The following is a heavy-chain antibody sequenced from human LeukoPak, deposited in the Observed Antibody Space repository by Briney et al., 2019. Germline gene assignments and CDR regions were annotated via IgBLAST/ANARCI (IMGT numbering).Heavy chain of an antibody. D-gene: IGHD5-24*01. V-gene: IGHV3-33*01. Sequence: GTSLRLSCAASGFTFSSHGMHWVRQTPGKGLEWVAAVRYDGSNKYYADSVKGRLTISRDNSKNTLYLQMNSLRAEDTAVYYCARTGGRDGYGFDYWGRGTLVTVSP. CDR3: ARTGGRDGYGFDY. J-gene: IGHJ4*02. CDR1: GFTFSSHG. CDR2: VRYDGSNK.